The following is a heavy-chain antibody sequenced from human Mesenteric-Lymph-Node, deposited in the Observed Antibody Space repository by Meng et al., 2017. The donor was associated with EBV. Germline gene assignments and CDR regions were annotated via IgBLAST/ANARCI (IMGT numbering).Heavy chain of an antibody. Sequence: GEREWVGQERVKPSETMSATCIASGGSASTGSYYCSWVRQPPGKGLEWIGYLFRTGSTDYNSSLNSRVSISIATFKTQFSLRLSSVTVCDTAVYYCASASGITVPNSFDYWGQGALVTVSS. D-gene: IGHD1-14*01. V-gene: IGHV4-61*01. CDR1: GGSASTGSYY. J-gene: IGHJ4*02. CDR2: LFRTGST. CDR3: ASASGITVPNSFDY.